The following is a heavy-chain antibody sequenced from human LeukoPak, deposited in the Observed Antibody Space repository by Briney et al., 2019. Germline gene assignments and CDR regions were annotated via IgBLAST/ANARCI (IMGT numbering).Heavy chain of an antibody. CDR3: ARTPAEAAGTSYAFDI. J-gene: IGHJ3*02. V-gene: IGHV4-31*03. CDR1: GGSISSGGYY. D-gene: IGHD6-13*01. CDR2: IYYSGST. Sequence: RPSETLSLTCTVSGGSISSGGYYWSWIRQHPGKGLEWIGYIYYSGSTYYNPSLKSRVTISVDTSKNQFSLKLSSVTAADTAVYYCARTPAEAAGTSYAFDIWGQGTMVTVSS.